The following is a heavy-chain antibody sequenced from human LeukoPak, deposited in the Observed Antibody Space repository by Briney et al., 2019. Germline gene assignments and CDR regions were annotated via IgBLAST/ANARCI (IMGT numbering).Heavy chain of an antibody. CDR2: ISSNGGST. Sequence: GGSLRLSCAASGFTFSSYAMHWVRQAPGKGLEYVSAISSNGGSTYYANSVKGRFTISRDNSKNTLYLQMGSLRAEDMAVYYCARERTAVVVPAALHPDWFDPWGQGTLVTVSS. D-gene: IGHD2-2*01. CDR1: GFTFSSYA. V-gene: IGHV3-64*01. CDR3: ARERTAVVVPAALHPDWFDP. J-gene: IGHJ5*02.